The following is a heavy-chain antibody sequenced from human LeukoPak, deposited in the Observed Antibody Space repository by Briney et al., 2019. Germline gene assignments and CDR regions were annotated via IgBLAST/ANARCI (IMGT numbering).Heavy chain of an antibody. CDR2: INHSGST. D-gene: IGHD2-21*01. CDR1: GGSFSGYY. CDR3: ARLCSIRWCLHDWFDP. V-gene: IGHV4-34*01. J-gene: IGHJ5*02. Sequence: KPSETLSLTCAVYGGSFSGYYWSWIRQPPGKGLEWIGEINHSGSTNYNPSLKSRVTISVDTSKNQFSLKLSSVTAADTAVYYCARLCSIRWCLHDWFDPWGQGTLVTVSS.